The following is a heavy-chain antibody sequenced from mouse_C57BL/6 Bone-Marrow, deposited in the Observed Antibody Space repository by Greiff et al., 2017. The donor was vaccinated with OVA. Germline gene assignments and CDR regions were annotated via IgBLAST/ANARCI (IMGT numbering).Heavy chain of an antibody. CDR3: ARGEKRFAY. CDR2: ISSGSSTI. V-gene: IGHV5-17*01. CDR1: GFTFSDYG. J-gene: IGHJ3*01. Sequence: EVHLVESGGGLVKPGGSLKLSCAASGFTFSDYGMHWVRQAPEKGLEWVAYISSGSSTIYYADTVKGRFTISRDNAKNTLFLQMTSLRSEDTAMYYCARGEKRFAYWGQGTLVTVSA.